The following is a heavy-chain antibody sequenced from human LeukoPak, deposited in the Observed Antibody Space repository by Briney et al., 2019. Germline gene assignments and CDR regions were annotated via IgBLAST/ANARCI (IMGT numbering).Heavy chain of an antibody. CDR2: IYYTGSI. V-gene: IGHV4-31*03. CDR3: ARDHSYYSGSQTSTLDV. CDR1: GASISTAGYY. D-gene: IGHD3-10*01. J-gene: IGHJ6*02. Sequence: SETLSLTCTFSGASISTAGYYWTWIRQSPGGGLEWIGYIYYTGSIDYNPSLKSRLTMSLDTSKNQFSLKLRSVTAADTAIYYCARDHSYYSGSQTSTLDVWGQGTAVTVSS.